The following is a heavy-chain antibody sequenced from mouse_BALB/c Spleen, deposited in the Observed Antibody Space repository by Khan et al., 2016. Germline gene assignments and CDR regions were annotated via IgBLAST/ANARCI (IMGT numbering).Heavy chain of an antibody. CDR2: INPSTGYT. CDR3: YYGSSYYFDY. J-gene: IGHJ2*01. D-gene: IGHD1-1*01. Sequence: QMQLEESGAELAKPGASVKMSCKASGYTFTSYWMHWVKQRPGQGLEWIGYINPSTGYTEYNQKFKDKATLTADKSSSTAYMQLSSLTSEDSAVYYCYYGSSYYFDYWCQGTTLTVSS. V-gene: IGHV1-7*01. CDR1: GYTFTSYW.